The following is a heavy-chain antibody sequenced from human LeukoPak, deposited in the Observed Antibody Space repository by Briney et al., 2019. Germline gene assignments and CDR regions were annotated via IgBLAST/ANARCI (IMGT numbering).Heavy chain of an antibody. CDR1: GGSISSYY. V-gene: IGHV4-59*08. J-gene: IGHJ4*02. Sequence: SETLSLTCTVSGGSISSYYWSWIRQPPGKGLEWIGCIYYSGYTNYNPSLKSRVTISVDTSKNQFSLKLSSVTAADTAVYYCARHEYSGSYIDYWGQGTLGTVSS. CDR3: ARHEYSGSYIDY. CDR2: IYYSGYT. D-gene: IGHD1-26*01.